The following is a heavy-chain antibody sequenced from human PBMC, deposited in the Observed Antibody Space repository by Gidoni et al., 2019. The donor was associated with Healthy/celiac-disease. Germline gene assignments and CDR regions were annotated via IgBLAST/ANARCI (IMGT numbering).Heavy chain of an antibody. Sequence: EVQLVESGGGVVRPGGSLRRSCAASGFPFDDYAIRGVRQAPGKGLEWVSGINWNGGSTGYADSVKGRFTISRDNAKNSLYLQMNSLRAEDTALYYCARAVGDDYIWGSYRQTPGYMDVWGKGTTVTVSS. CDR3: ARAVGDDYIWGSYRQTPGYMDV. J-gene: IGHJ6*03. D-gene: IGHD3-16*02. CDR2: INWNGGST. CDR1: GFPFDDYA. V-gene: IGHV3-20*04.